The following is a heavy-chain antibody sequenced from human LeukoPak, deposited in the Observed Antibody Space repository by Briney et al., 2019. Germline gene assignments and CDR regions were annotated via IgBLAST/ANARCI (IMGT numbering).Heavy chain of an antibody. CDR2: IRSKAYGGTT. Sequence: PGGSLRLSCTASGFTFGDYAMSWVRQAPGKGLEWVGFIRSKAYGGTTEYAASVKGRFTISRDDSKSIAYLQMNSLKTEDTAVYYCTRDLNAATMYYYYYYMDVWGKGTTVTVSS. D-gene: IGHD5-12*01. V-gene: IGHV3-49*04. CDR1: GFTFGDYA. J-gene: IGHJ6*03. CDR3: TRDLNAATMYYYYYYMDV.